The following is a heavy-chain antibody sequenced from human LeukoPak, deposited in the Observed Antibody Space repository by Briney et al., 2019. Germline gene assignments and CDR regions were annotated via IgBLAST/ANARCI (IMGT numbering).Heavy chain of an antibody. CDR2: IIPILDTT. CDR3: AGESFSRRAGITMVRGVITY. D-gene: IGHD3-10*01. V-gene: IGHV1-69*05. Sequence: GASVKVSCKASGGTLSNYAINWVRQAPGQGLEWMGGIIPILDTTNYAQKFQGRVTIITDESTSTAYMELITLRSGDTAVYYCAGESFSRRAGITMVRGVITYWGQGTLVTVSS. J-gene: IGHJ4*02. CDR1: GGTLSNYA.